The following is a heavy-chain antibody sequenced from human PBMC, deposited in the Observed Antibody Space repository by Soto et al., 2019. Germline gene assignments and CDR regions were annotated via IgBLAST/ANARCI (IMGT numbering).Heavy chain of an antibody. CDR2: INFCGTT. CDR3: ARSEATVLDY. V-gene: IGHV4-39*07. D-gene: IGHD4-17*01. Sequence: SETLSLTCTVSGGSISSSSYYWAWVRQPPGKGLEWIGEINFCGTTNYNPSLKSRVTISVDKSKNHFSLKLTSVTAADTAVYYCARSEATVLDYWGQGTLVTVSS. CDR1: GGSISSSSYY. J-gene: IGHJ4*02.